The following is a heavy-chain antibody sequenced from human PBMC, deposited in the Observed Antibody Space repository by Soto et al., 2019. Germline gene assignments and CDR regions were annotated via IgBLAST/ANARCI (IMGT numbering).Heavy chain of an antibody. Sequence: SGPTLVNPTQTLTLTCTFSGFSLSTSGVGVGWIRQPPGKALEWLALIYWDDDKRYSPSLKSRLTITKDTSKNQVVLTMTNMDPVDTATYYCAHSPVAPYYYGSGSNTQFDPWGQGTLVTVSS. CDR2: IYWDDDK. V-gene: IGHV2-5*02. J-gene: IGHJ5*02. CDR1: GFSLSTSGVG. CDR3: AHSPVAPYYYGSGSNTQFDP. D-gene: IGHD3-10*01.